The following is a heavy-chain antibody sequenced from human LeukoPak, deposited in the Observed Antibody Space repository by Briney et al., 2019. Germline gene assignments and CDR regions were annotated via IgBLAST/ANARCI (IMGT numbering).Heavy chain of an antibody. D-gene: IGHD5-12*01. V-gene: IGHV4-34*01. CDR2: INHSGST. CDR1: GRSFSGYY. CDR3: ARGWRHDY. Sequence: SETLSLTCAVYGRSFSGYYWSWIRQPPGKGLEWIGEINHSGSTNYNPSLKSRITISVDTSKNQFSLKLSSVTAADTAVYYCARGWRHDYWGQGTLVTVSS. J-gene: IGHJ4*02.